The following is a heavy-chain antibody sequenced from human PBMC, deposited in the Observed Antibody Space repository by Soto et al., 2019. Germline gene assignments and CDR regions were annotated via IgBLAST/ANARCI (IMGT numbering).Heavy chain of an antibody. CDR1: GGTFSSYA. Sequence: SVKVSCKASGGTFSSYAISWVRQAPGQGLEWMGGIIPIFGTANYAQKFQGRVTITADESTSTAYMELSSLRSEDTAVYYCASGPYYDILTGYLAQGYWGQGTLVTVSS. CDR3: ASGPYYDILTGYLAQGY. D-gene: IGHD3-9*01. V-gene: IGHV1-69*13. J-gene: IGHJ4*02. CDR2: IIPIFGTA.